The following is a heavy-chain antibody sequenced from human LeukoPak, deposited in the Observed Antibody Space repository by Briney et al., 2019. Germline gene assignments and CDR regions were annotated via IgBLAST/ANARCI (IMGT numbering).Heavy chain of an antibody. CDR1: GGSISSSSYY. Sequence: SETLSLTCTVSGGSISSSSYYWGWIRQPPGKGLEWIGSIYYSGSTYYNPSLKSRVTISVDTSKNQFSLKLSSVTAADTAVYYCARGHPRYCSSTSCYGGWFDPWGQGTLVTVSS. J-gene: IGHJ5*02. D-gene: IGHD2-2*01. CDR3: ARGHPRYCSSTSCYGGWFDP. CDR2: IYYSGST. V-gene: IGHV4-39*01.